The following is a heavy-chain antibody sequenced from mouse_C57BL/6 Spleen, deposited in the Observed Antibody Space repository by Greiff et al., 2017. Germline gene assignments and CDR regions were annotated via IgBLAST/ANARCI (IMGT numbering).Heavy chain of an antibody. V-gene: IGHV1-77*01. CDR2: IGPGSGST. J-gene: IGHJ2*01. Sequence: VKLQESGAELVKPGASVKISCKASGYTFTDYYINWVKQRPGQGLEWIGKIGPGSGSTYYNEKFTGKATLTADKSSSTAYMQLSSLTSEDSAVYLCERRGYGDYFDYWGQGTTLTVSS. CDR1: GYTFTDYY. CDR3: ERRGYGDYFDY. D-gene: IGHD2-10*02.